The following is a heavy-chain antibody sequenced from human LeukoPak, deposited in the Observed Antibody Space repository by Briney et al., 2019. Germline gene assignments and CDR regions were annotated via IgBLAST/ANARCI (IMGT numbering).Heavy chain of an antibody. J-gene: IGHJ5*02. CDR2: IYSGGTT. Sequence: GGSLRLSCEASGFTVSSNYMSWVRQAPGKGLEWVSVIYSGGTTYYADSVKGRFTISRDNSKNTLYLQMNSLRAEDTAVYYCAREYCSGGSCYPNWFDPWGQGTLVTVSS. CDR1: GFTVSSNY. V-gene: IGHV3-53*01. CDR3: AREYCSGGSCYPNWFDP. D-gene: IGHD2-15*01.